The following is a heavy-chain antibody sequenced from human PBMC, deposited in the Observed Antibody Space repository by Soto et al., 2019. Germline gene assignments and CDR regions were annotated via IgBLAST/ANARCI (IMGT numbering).Heavy chain of an antibody. CDR2: ISSSSYI. V-gene: IGHV3-21*01. J-gene: IGHJ4*02. D-gene: IGHD3-22*01. CDR1: GFTFSSYS. Sequence: EVQLVESGGGLVKPGGSLRLSCAASGFTFSSYSMNWVRQAPGKGLEWVSSISSSSYIYYADSVKGRFTISRDNAKNSLYLQMNSLRAEDTAVYYCARGRDYYDSSGYAGYWGQGTLVTVSS. CDR3: ARGRDYYDSSGYAGY.